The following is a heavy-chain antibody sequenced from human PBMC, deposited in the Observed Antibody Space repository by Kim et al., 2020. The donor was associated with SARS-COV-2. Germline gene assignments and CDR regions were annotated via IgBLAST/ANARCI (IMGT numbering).Heavy chain of an antibody. V-gene: IGHV1-69*13. D-gene: IGHD2-15*01. CDR3: ARAYRVVVVVAATPGAFDI. CDR2: IIPIFGTA. CDR1: GGTFSSYA. J-gene: IGHJ3*02. Sequence: SVKVSCKASGGTFSSYAISWVRQAPGQGLEWMGGIIPIFGTANYAQKFQGRVTITADESTSTAYMELSSLRSEDTAVYYCARAYRVVVVVAATPGAFDIWGQGTMVTVSS.